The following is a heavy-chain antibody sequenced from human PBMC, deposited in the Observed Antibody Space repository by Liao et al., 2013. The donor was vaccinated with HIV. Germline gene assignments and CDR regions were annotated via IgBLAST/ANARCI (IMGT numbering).Heavy chain of an antibody. CDR3: ARVPFPDYYESSGYPRYFDF. CDR1: GESFSNHF. CDR2: INHRGTT. J-gene: IGHJ4*02. V-gene: IGHV4-34*01. Sequence: QVHLQQWGAGLLKPSETLSLTCAVYGESFSNHFWTWIRQSPGKGLEWIGEINHRGTTKYNPSLKSRLTISADTSKNQFSLKVTSMAAADTAVYYCARVPFPDYYESSGYPRYFDFWGQGTLVTVSP. D-gene: IGHD3-22*01.